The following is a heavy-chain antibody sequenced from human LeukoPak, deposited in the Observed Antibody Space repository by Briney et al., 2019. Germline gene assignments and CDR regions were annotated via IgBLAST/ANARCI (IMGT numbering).Heavy chain of an antibody. CDR3: TRRLDY. V-gene: IGHV3-7*03. CDR2: IKADGTEK. Sequence: GGSLRLSCAASGFMFNNEWMDWVRQARGKGLEWVANIKADGTEKYYVDSVKGRFTISRDNAKNSLYLQLNSLRAEDTAVYYCTRRLDYWGQGTLVTVSS. CDR1: GFMFNNEW. J-gene: IGHJ4*02.